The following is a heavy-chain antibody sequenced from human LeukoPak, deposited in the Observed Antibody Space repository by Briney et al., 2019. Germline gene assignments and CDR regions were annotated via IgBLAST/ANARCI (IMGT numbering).Heavy chain of an antibody. CDR2: IKEHGREK. CDR1: GLTFSTYW. Sequence: EGSLRLSCIASGLTFSTYWMRWVRQAPGKGLEWVANIKEHGREKYYVDSVKGRFTISRDNVKNSLYLQMSSLRAEDTAVYYCARLSASGWYGDYWGQGTLVTVSS. D-gene: IGHD6-19*01. V-gene: IGHV3-7*01. J-gene: IGHJ4*02. CDR3: ARLSASGWYGDY.